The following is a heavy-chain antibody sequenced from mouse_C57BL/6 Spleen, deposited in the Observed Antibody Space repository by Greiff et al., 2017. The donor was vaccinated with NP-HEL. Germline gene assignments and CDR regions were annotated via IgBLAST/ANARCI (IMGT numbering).Heavy chain of an antibody. D-gene: IGHD2-3*01. J-gene: IGHJ2*01. CDR2: IYPGSGNT. CDR1: GYTFTDYY. CDR3: ARADGYLYYFDY. V-gene: IGHV1-76*01. Sequence: QVQLKESGAELVRPGASVKLSCKASGYTFTDYYINWVKQRPGQGLEWIARIYPGSGNTYYNEKFKGKATLTAEKSSSTAYMQLSSLTSEDSAVYFCARADGYLYYFDYWGQGTTLTVSS.